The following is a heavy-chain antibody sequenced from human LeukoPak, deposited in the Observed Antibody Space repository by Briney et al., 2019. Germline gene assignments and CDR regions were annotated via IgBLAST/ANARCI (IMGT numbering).Heavy chain of an antibody. CDR1: GGSISSYY. J-gene: IGHJ5*02. CDR3: ARDGDFWSGSWFDP. V-gene: IGHV4-59*01. CDR2: IYYSGST. Sequence: SETLSLTCTVSGGSISSYYWSWIQQPPGKGLEWIGYIYYSGSTNYNPSLKSRVTISVDTSKNQFSLKLSSVTAADTAVYYCARDGDFWSGSWFDPWGQGTLVTVSS. D-gene: IGHD3-3*01.